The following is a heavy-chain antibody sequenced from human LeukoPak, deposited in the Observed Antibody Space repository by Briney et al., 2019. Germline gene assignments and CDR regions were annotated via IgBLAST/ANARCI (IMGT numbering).Heavy chain of an antibody. CDR1: GGSFNYY. Sequence: KPSETLSLTCAVYGGSFNYYWSWIRQPPGKGLEWIGYIYYSGSTNYNPSLKSRVTISVDTSKNQFSLKLSSVTAADTAVYYCARLESITIFGVVISHWFDPWGQGTLVTVSS. CDR2: IYYSGST. D-gene: IGHD3-3*01. J-gene: IGHJ5*02. CDR3: ARLESITIFGVVISHWFDP. V-gene: IGHV4-59*08.